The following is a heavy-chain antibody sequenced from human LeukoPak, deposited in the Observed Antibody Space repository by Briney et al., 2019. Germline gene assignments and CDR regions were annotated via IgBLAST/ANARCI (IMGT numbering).Heavy chain of an antibody. V-gene: IGHV3-11*06. D-gene: IGHD1-1*01. Sequence: INGVGQASGKELEWISYIGISSGNTKYADSVKGRFTISGDNPKSSLYLQMKSLRVEDTAVYYGARDYNYAFENWGQGTLVTVSS. CDR3: ARDYNYAFEN. CDR2: IGISSGNT. J-gene: IGHJ4*02.